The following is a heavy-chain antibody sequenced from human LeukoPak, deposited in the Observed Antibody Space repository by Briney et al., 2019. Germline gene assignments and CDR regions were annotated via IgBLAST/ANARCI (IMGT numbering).Heavy chain of an antibody. V-gene: IGHV1-8*01. CDR1: GYTFTSYD. D-gene: IGHD3-10*01. J-gene: IGHJ4*02. CDR2: MNPNSGNT. CDR3: ARVRGYAGTEVDY. Sequence: ASVKVSCKASGYTFTSYDINWVRQATGQGLEWMGWMNPNSGNTGYALKFQGRVTMTRNTSISTAYMELSSLRSEDTAVYYCARVRGYAGTEVDYWGQGTLVTVSS.